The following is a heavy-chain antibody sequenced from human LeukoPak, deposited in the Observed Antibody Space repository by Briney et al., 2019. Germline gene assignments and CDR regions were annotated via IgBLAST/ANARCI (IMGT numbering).Heavy chain of an antibody. CDR1: GFTFSSYA. J-gene: IGHJ4*02. D-gene: IGHD3-10*01. CDR2: ISGSGGST. CDR3: ARVAGSGSYLQFDY. V-gene: IGHV3-23*01. Sequence: PGGSLRLSCAASGFTFSSYAMSWVRQAPGKGLEWVSAISGSGGSTYYADSVKGRFTISRDNAKNSLYLQMNSLRAEDTAVYYCARVAGSGSYLQFDYWGQGTLVTVSS.